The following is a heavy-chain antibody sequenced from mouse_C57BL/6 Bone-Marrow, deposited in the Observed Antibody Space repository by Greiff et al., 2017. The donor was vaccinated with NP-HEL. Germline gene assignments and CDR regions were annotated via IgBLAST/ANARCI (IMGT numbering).Heavy chain of an antibody. Sequence: QVQLQQPGAELVKPGASVKLSCKASGYTFTSYWMHWVKQRPGPGLEWIGMIHPNSGSTNYNEKFKSKATLTVDKSSSTAYMQLSSLTSEDSAVYYCARTTVVATREYWGQGTTLTVSS. J-gene: IGHJ2*01. CDR3: ARTTVVATREY. CDR1: GYTFTSYW. CDR2: IHPNSGST. D-gene: IGHD1-1*01. V-gene: IGHV1-64*01.